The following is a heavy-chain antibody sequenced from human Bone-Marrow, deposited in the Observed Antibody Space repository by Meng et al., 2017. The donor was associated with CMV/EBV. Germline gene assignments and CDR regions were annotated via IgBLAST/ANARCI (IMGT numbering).Heavy chain of an antibody. CDR3: ARHQGAPGFDF. CDR1: GFTFSSYW. CDR2: INSDGSST. V-gene: IGHV3-74*01. J-gene: IGHJ4*02. Sequence: GESLKISCAASGFTFSSYWMHWVRQAPGKGLVWVSRINSDGSSTSYADSVKGRFTISRDNAKNTLYLQMNSLRAEDTAVYYCARHQGAPGFDFWGQGTRVTVSS. D-gene: IGHD2-2*01.